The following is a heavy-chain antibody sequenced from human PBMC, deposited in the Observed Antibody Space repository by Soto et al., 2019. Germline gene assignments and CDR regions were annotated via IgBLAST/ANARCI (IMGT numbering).Heavy chain of an antibody. CDR3: ATGEVVPSFPNWLDT. D-gene: IGHD2-21*01. V-gene: IGHV1-69*12. CDR2: FIPSFPAP. CDR1: GGTIKTYT. J-gene: IGHJ5*02. Sequence: VQFVQSGAELKKPGSSVRVSCRASGGTIKTYTLSWVRQAPGQGLEWMGAFIPSFPAPNFAQRFKGRLMLTADESTNTGFMELSGLRPEDTALYFCATGEVVPSFPNWLDTWGQGTHVIVSS.